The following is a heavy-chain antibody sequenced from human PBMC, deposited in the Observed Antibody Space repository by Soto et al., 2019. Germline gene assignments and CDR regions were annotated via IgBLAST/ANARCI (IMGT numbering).Heavy chain of an antibody. V-gene: IGHV1-69*05. D-gene: IGHD3-22*01. CDR2: IIPILGSP. CDR3: ARVSHFDSTGYYYIDY. CDR1: GGTFRGYA. Sequence: QVQLVQSGAEVKKPGSSVKVSCKPSGGTFRGYAINWVRQAPGQGLEWMGGIIPILGSPNYAQRFHGRVTIXXDEYANTAYMELSSLTYEDTAVYYCARVSHFDSTGYYYIDYGGQGTLVTVSS. J-gene: IGHJ4*02.